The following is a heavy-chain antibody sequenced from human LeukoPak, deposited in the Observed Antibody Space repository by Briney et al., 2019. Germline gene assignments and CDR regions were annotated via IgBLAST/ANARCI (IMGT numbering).Heavy chain of an antibody. J-gene: IGHJ4*02. CDR3: AIVGPIVGAIDY. CDR1: GGSISSYY. D-gene: IGHD1-26*01. Sequence: SETLSLTCTVSGGSISSYYWSWIRQPPGKGLEWIGYIYYSGSTNYNPSLKSRVTISVDTSKNQFSLKLSSVTAADTAVYYCAIVGPIVGAIDYWGQGTLVTVSS. V-gene: IGHV4-59*01. CDR2: IYYSGST.